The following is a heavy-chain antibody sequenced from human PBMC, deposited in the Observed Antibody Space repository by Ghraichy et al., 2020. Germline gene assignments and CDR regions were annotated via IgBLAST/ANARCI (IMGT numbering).Heavy chain of an antibody. CDR3: ARGTGRGRDAFDI. V-gene: IGHV3-48*02. CDR2: ISSISTI. Sequence: SLRLSCAASGFTFGSYSMNWVRQAPGKGLEWVSYISSISTIYNADSVKGRFTISRDIAKNSLYLQMNSLRDEDTAVYYCARGTGRGRDAFDIWGQGTMVTVSS. J-gene: IGHJ3*02. CDR1: GFTFGSYS. D-gene: IGHD1-1*01.